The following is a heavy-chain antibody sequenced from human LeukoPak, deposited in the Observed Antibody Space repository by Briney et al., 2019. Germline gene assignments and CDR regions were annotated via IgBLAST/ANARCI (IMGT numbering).Heavy chain of an antibody. Sequence: ASVKVSCKASGYTFTSYGISWVRQAPGQGLEWMGWISAYNGDTNHAQKLQGRVTMTTDTSTSTAYMELRSLRSDDTAVYYCARMTVLLWFGEFDNWGQGTLVTVSS. D-gene: IGHD3-10*01. CDR1: GYTFTSYG. CDR3: ARMTVLLWFGEFDN. V-gene: IGHV1-18*04. J-gene: IGHJ4*02. CDR2: ISAYNGDT.